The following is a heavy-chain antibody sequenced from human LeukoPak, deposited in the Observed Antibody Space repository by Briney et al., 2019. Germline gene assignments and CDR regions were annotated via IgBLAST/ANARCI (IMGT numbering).Heavy chain of an antibody. Sequence: GGSLRLSCAASGFTFGSYSMNWVRQAPGKGLEWVSSISSSSSYIYYADSVKGRFTISRDNAKNSLYLQMNSLRAEDTAVYYCARNGLRFLEWLSLSRDYYYMDVWGKGTTVTVSS. V-gene: IGHV3-21*01. D-gene: IGHD3-3*01. J-gene: IGHJ6*03. CDR3: ARNGLRFLEWLSLSRDYYYMDV. CDR2: ISSSSSYI. CDR1: GFTFGSYS.